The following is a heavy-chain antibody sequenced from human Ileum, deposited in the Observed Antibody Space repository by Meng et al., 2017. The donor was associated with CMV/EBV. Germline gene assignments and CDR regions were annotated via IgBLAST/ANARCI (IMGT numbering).Heavy chain of an antibody. D-gene: IGHD2-2*01. CDR3: ARGYIVVVPAANKNSGVFDY. Sequence: SETLSLTCTVSGGSISSYYWSWIRQLPGKGLEWIGEINHSGSTNYNPSLKRRVTISVDTSKNQFSLKLSSVTAADTAVYYCARGYIVVVPAANKNSGVFDYWGQGTLVTVSS. J-gene: IGHJ4*02. V-gene: IGHV4-34*01. CDR2: INHSGST. CDR1: GGSISSYY.